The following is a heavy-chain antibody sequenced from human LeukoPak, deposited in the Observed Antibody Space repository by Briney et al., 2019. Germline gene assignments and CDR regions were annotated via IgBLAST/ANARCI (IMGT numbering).Heavy chain of an antibody. V-gene: IGHV3-30*04. J-gene: IGHJ4*02. CDR3: ARGLSHSSGFDY. D-gene: IGHD6-19*01. Sequence: GGSLRLSCAASGFTFSSYAMHWVRQAPGKGLEWVAVISYDGSNKYYADSVKGRFTISRDNSKNTLYLQMNSLRAEDTAVYYCARGLSHSSGFDYWGQGTLVTVSS. CDR1: GFTFSSYA. CDR2: ISYDGSNK.